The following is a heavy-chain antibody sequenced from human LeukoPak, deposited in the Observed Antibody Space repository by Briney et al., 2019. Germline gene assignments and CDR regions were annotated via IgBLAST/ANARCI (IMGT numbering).Heavy chain of an antibody. V-gene: IGHV3-30-3*01. CDR2: ISYDGSIK. D-gene: IGHD3-3*01. CDR1: GFTFSNYS. Sequence: PGGSLRLSCAASGFTFSNYSMPWVRQAPGKGLEWLAIISYDGSIKYYADFVKGRFNISRDNFKNTLNLQMNSLRSEDTAVYYCARGALTGVTTYFDNWGQGTLVTVSS. CDR3: ARGALTGVTTYFDN. J-gene: IGHJ4*02.